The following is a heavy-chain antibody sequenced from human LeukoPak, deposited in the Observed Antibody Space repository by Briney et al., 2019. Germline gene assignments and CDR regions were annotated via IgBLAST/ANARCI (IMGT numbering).Heavy chain of an antibody. Sequence: SVKLSCKASGGTFSSYAISWVRQAPGQGLEWMGRIIPILGIANYAQKFQGRVTITADKSTSTAYMELSSLRSEDTAVYYCARESPRGWYGSSGDDAFDIWGQGTMVTVSS. CDR2: IIPILGIA. D-gene: IGHD3-22*01. CDR1: GGTFSSYA. CDR3: ARESPRGWYGSSGDDAFDI. J-gene: IGHJ3*02. V-gene: IGHV1-69*04.